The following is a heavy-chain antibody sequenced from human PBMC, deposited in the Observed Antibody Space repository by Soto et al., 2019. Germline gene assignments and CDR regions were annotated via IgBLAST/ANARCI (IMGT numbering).Heavy chain of an antibody. CDR2: IFHSGST. Sequence: SETLSLTCAVSGYSISRGYYWGWIRQPPGKGLKWIGSIFHSGSTYYNPSLKSRVTISVDTSKNQFSLKVSSVTAADTAVYYCARLTYYYDTSGLGGVDYWGQGTLVTVSS. V-gene: IGHV4-38-2*01. J-gene: IGHJ4*02. CDR1: GYSISRGYY. D-gene: IGHD3-22*01. CDR3: ARLTYYYDTSGLGGVDY.